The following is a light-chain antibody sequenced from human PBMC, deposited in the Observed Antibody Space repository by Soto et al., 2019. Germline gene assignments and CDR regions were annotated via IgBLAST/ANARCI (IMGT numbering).Light chain of an antibody. CDR3: QQRSNWIT. Sequence: EVVLTQSPATLSLSPGERATLSCRASQSVSSYLAWYQQKPGQAPRLLIYDASNRATAIPARFSGSGSGTDCTLTISSLEPEDFAVYYRQQRSNWITFGQGTRLEIK. V-gene: IGKV3-11*01. CDR2: DAS. CDR1: QSVSSY. J-gene: IGKJ5*01.